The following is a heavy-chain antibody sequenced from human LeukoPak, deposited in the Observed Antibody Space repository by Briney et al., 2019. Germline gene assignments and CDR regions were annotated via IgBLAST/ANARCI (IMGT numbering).Heavy chain of an antibody. CDR3: ARGSLHGYNGPDY. CDR1: GFTFSSYS. V-gene: IGHV3-21*01. D-gene: IGHD5-24*01. CDR2: ISSSSSYI. J-gene: IGHJ4*02. Sequence: NTGGSLRLSCAASGFTFSSYSMNWVRQAPGKGLEWVSSISSSSSYIYYADSVKGRFTISRDNAKNSLYLQMNSLRAEDTAVYYCARGSLHGYNGPDYWGQGTLVTVSS.